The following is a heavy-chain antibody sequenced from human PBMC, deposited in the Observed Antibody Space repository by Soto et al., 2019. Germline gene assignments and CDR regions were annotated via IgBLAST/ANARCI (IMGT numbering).Heavy chain of an antibody. J-gene: IGHJ4*02. CDR3: ARDRAAAAPDY. CDR1: GGSISRYF. D-gene: IGHD6-13*01. Sequence: SETLSLTCTVSGGSISRYFWRWIRQPPGKGLEWIGYIYYSGSTSYNPSLKSRVTISVDMSKNQFYLRLNSVTAADTAVYYCARDRAAAAPDYWGQGTLVTSPQ. V-gene: IGHV4-59*01. CDR2: IYYSGST.